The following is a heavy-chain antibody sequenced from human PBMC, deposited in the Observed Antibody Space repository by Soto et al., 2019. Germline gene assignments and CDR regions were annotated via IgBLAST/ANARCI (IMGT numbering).Heavy chain of an antibody. J-gene: IGHJ4*02. CDR2: INPNSGGT. V-gene: IGHV1-2*04. D-gene: IGHD3-10*01. CDR3: VKGRYYGSGSYYNRLDY. CDR1: GYTFTGYY. Sequence: ASVKVSCKASGYTFTGYYMHWVRQAPGQGLEWMGWINPNSGGTNYAQKFQGWVTMTRDTSISTAYMELSSLKPEDTAVYYCVKGRYYGSGSYYNRLDYWGQGTLVTVSS.